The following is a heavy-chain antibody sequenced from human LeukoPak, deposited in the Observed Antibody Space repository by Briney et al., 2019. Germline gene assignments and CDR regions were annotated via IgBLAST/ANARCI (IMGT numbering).Heavy chain of an antibody. D-gene: IGHD4-17*01. CDR3: ARVACRGDYGFCHFDY. J-gene: IGHJ4*02. Sequence: PGRSLRLSCAASGFTFSSYGMHWVRQAPGKGLEWVAVIWYDGSNKYYADSVKGRFTISRDNSKNTLYLQMNSLRAEDTAVYYCARVACRGDYGFCHFDYWGQGTLVTVSS. CDR1: GFTFSSYG. V-gene: IGHV3-33*01. CDR2: IWYDGSNK.